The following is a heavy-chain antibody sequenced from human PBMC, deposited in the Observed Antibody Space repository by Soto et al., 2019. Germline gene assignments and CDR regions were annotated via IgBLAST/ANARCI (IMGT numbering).Heavy chain of an antibody. CDR1: GFTVSSNY. Sequence: EVQLVESGGGLVQPGWSLRLSCAASGFTVSSNYMSWVRQAPGKGLEWVSVIYSGGSTYYADSVKGRFTISRDNSKNTLYLQMNSLRAEDTAVYYCARDRNSMYGMDVWGQGTTVTVSS. CDR2: IYSGGST. D-gene: IGHD3-3*02. V-gene: IGHV3-66*01. CDR3: ARDRNSMYGMDV. J-gene: IGHJ6*02.